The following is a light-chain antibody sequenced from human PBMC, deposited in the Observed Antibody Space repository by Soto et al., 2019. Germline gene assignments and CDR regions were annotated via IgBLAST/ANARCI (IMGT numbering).Light chain of an antibody. Sequence: EIVLTQSPATLSLSPGERATLSCRASQSVRSYLVWYYQKPGQAPRLLIYDASTRATGIPARFSGSGSGTDFTLTISRLEPEDFAVYYCQQRSSSPCTFGHGTKVDI. CDR3: QQRSSSPCT. V-gene: IGKV3-11*01. CDR2: DAS. J-gene: IGKJ3*01. CDR1: QSVRSY.